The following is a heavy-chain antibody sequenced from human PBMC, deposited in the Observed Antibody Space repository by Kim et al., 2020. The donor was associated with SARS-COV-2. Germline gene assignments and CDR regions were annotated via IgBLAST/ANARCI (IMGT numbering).Heavy chain of an antibody. V-gene: IGHV6-1*01. CDR1: GDSVSSNSAA. J-gene: IGHJ6*02. CDR3: ARFSEWLVRWDYYYYYGMDV. D-gene: IGHD6-19*01. CDR2: TYYRSKWYN. Sequence: SQTLSLTCAISGDSVSSNSAAWNWIRQSPSRGLEWLGRTYYRSKWYNDYAVSVKSRITINPDTSKNQFSLQLNSVTPEDTAVYYCARFSEWLVRWDYYYYYGMDVWCQGTTVTVSS.